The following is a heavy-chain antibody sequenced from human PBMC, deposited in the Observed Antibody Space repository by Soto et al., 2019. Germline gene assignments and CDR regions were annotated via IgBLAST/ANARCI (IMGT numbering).Heavy chain of an antibody. CDR1: GFTFGSYW. V-gene: IGHV3-30-3*01. D-gene: IGHD6-25*01. CDR3: ARERYIAADLDL. CDR2: IASDGSNN. Sequence: PGGSLRLSCAASGFTFGSYWMSWVRQAPGKGLEWLAVIASDGSNNYNADSVKGRFTISRDNSKDTVFLQMNSLRMEDTAVYYCARERYIAADLDLWGQGTLVTVSS. J-gene: IGHJ5*02.